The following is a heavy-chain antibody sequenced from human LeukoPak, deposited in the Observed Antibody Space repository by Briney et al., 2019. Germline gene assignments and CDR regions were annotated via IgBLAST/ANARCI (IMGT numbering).Heavy chain of an antibody. V-gene: IGHV4-39*07. CDR1: GGSISSHY. J-gene: IGHJ5*02. Sequence: SETLSLTSTVSGGSISSHYWGWIRQPPGKGLEWIGSIYYSGSTYYNPSLKSRVTISVDTSKNQFSLKLSSVTAADTAVYYCARTKITPGLWFGARKQNWFDPWGQGTLVTVSS. CDR3: ARTKITPGLWFGARKQNWFDP. CDR2: IYYSGST. D-gene: IGHD3-10*01.